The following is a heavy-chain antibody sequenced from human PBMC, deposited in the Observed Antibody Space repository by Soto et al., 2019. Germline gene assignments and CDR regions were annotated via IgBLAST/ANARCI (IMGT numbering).Heavy chain of an antibody. CDR1: GFTFSDYA. CDR2: ISGSGGGT. CDR3: AKYGSGTYYNVGLDGLDV. J-gene: IGHJ6*02. Sequence: EVQLLESGGGLVQPGGSLRLSCVASGFTFSDYAMSWVRQAPGKGLKWVSAISGSGGGTYYADSVKGRFTISRDRSGNMMYLQMNSLTVEDTAVYYCAKYGSGTYYNVGLDGLDVWGQGTTVTISS. V-gene: IGHV3-23*01. D-gene: IGHD3-10*01.